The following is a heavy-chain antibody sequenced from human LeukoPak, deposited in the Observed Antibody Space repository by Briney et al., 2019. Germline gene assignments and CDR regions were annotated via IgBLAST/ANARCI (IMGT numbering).Heavy chain of an antibody. Sequence: GGSLRLSCAGSGFTFNSYHMHWVRQAPGKGLEWVAFIRDDGINKFYSDSVKGRFTISRDNSKNTLYLQMNSLRTEDTAVYYCATDPSGTYSYYLHYWGQGTLVTVSS. CDR1: GFTFNSYH. CDR2: IRDDGINK. CDR3: ATDPSGTYSYYLHY. V-gene: IGHV3-30*02. D-gene: IGHD1-26*01. J-gene: IGHJ4*02.